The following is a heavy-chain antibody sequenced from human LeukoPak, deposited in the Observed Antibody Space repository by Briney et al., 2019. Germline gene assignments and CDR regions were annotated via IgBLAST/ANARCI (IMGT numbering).Heavy chain of an antibody. CDR2: IKKDVSEK. V-gene: IGHV3-7*01. D-gene: IGHD6-19*01. J-gene: IGHJ4*02. CDR3: ARDVGAVAGNFDY. CDR1: GFTFSSYW. Sequence: PGGSLRLSCAASGFTFSSYWMSWVRQAPGKGLEWVANIKKDVSEKYYVDSGKGRFTISRDNAKNSLYLQMNSLRAEDTAVYYCARDVGAVAGNFDYWGQGTLVTVSS.